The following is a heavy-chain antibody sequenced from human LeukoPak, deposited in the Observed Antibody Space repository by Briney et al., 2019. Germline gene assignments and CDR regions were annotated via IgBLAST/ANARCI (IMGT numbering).Heavy chain of an antibody. J-gene: IGHJ4*02. CDR3: ASGSYFDD. CDR2: IKPDGSGP. D-gene: IGHD1-26*01. CDR1: GFSFSSYW. Sequence: GGSLRLSCEASGFSFSSYWMTWVRQAPGKGLEWVANIKPDGSGPYYVDSVRGRFTISRDNTKNSLYLHMSSLRVEDTAVYYCASGSYFDDWGQGTRVTVSS. V-gene: IGHV3-7*01.